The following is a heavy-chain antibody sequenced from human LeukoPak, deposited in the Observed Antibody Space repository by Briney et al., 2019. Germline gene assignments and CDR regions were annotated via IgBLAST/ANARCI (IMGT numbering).Heavy chain of an antibody. J-gene: IGHJ5*02. Sequence: ASVTVSCTASGYTFTSYAMHWVRQAPGQRLEWMGWINAGNGNTKYSQKFQGRVTITRDTSASTAYMELSSLRSEDTAVYYCARDVDSSWYREGNWFDPWGQGTLVTVSS. CDR2: INAGNGNT. CDR1: GYTFTSYA. D-gene: IGHD6-13*01. V-gene: IGHV1-3*01. CDR3: ARDVDSSWYREGNWFDP.